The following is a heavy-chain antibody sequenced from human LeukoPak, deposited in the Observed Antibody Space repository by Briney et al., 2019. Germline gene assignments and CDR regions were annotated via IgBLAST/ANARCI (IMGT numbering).Heavy chain of an antibody. CDR3: ARGRGYSYGRYYYMDV. CDR1: GFTFSSYA. V-gene: IGHV3-30*04. CDR2: ISYDGSNK. D-gene: IGHD5-18*01. Sequence: TGGSLRLSCAASGFTFSSYAMHWVRQAPGKGLEWGAVISYDGSNKYYADSVKGRFTISRDNSKNTLYLQMNSLRAEDTAVYYCARGRGYSYGRYYYMDVWGKGTTVTVSS. J-gene: IGHJ6*03.